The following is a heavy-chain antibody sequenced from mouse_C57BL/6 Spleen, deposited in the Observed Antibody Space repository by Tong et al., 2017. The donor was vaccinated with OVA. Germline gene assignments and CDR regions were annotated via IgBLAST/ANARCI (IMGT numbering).Heavy chain of an antibody. V-gene: IGHV5-9-3*01. Sequence: EVQLVESGGGLVKPGGSLKLSCAASGFTFSSYAMSWVRQTPEKRLEWVATISSGGSYTYYPDSVKGRFTISRDNPKNTLFLQMTSLRSEDTAMYYCATGNPYYFDYWGQGTTLTVSS. CDR3: ATGNPYYFDY. D-gene: IGHD2-1*01. CDR1: GFTFSSYA. CDR2: ISSGGSYT. J-gene: IGHJ2*01.